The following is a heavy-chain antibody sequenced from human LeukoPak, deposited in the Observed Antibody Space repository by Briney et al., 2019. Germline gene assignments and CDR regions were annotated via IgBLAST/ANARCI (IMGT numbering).Heavy chain of an antibody. V-gene: IGHV3-23*01. CDR2: ISGSGGST. CDR1: GFAFSSYA. CDR3: AKGIAPSHYYFDY. D-gene: IGHD2-15*01. Sequence: PGGSLRLSCAASGFAFSSYAMSWVRQAPGKGLEWVSAISGSGGSTYYADSVKGRFTISRDNSKNTLYLQMNSLRAEDTAVYYCAKGIAPSHYYFDYWGQGTLVTVSS. J-gene: IGHJ4*02.